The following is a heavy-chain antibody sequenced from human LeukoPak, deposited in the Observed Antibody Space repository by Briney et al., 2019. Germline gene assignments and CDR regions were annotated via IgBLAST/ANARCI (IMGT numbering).Heavy chain of an antibody. D-gene: IGHD6-19*01. V-gene: IGHV3-23*01. CDR3: AKRAFGSSGWPNYYFDY. Sequence: RSGGSLRLSCAASGFTFSSYAMSWVRQAPGKGLEWVSAISGSGGSTYYADSVKGRFTISRDNSKNTLYLQMNSLRAEDTAVYYCAKRAFGSSGWPNYYFDYWGQGTLVTVSS. J-gene: IGHJ4*02. CDR2: ISGSGGST. CDR1: GFTFSSYA.